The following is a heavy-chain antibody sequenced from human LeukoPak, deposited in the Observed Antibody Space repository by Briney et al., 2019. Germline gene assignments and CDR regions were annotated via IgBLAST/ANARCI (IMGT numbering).Heavy chain of an antibody. CDR3: AMSGNYLSAFDI. D-gene: IGHD5-24*01. J-gene: IGHJ3*02. Sequence: GGSLRLSCAASGFTFTNYWMSWVRQAPGKGLEWVANINQDRSEKYYVDSVKGRFTISRYNATNSLYLQMNSLRAEDTAVYEGAMSGNYLSAFDIWGQGKMVTVSS. V-gene: IGHV3-7*01. CDR1: GFTFTNYW. CDR2: INQDRSEK.